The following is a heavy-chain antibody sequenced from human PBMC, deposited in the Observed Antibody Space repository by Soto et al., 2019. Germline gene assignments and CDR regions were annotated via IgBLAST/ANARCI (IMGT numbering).Heavy chain of an antibody. CDR2: ISHDGSNT. J-gene: IGHJ4*02. V-gene: IGHV3-30*18. CDR3: AEDIYYYSSSRYYVLDA. CDR1: GFTFSAYG. Sequence: QVQLVESGGGVVQPGRSLKLSCAASGFTFSAYGIHWVRQAPGKGLEWVAVISHDGSNTNYADSVKGLFTFSRDNSKETVYLQMHSLRAADPAVYYCAEDIYYYSSSRYYVLDARGQGTLVTVSS. D-gene: IGHD3-22*01.